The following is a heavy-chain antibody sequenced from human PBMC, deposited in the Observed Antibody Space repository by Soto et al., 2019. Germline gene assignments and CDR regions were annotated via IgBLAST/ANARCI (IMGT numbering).Heavy chain of an antibody. CDR3: ARDQAPIVGATEVYYYGMDV. CDR2: IYYSGST. V-gene: IGHV4-31*03. Sequence: SETLSLTCTVSGGSISSGGYYWSWIHQHPGKGLEWIGYIYYSGSTYYNPSLKSRVTISVDTSKNQFSLKLSSVTAADTAVYYCARDQAPIVGATEVYYYGMDVWGQGTTVTVSS. CDR1: GGSISSGGYY. D-gene: IGHD1-26*01. J-gene: IGHJ6*02.